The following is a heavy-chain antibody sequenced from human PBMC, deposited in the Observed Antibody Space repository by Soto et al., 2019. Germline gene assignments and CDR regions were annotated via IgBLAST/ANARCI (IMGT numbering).Heavy chain of an antibody. J-gene: IGHJ4*02. CDR3: ARVGYSRSWDIDY. D-gene: IGHD6-13*01. Sequence: QVQLQESGPGLVKPSQTLSLTCTVSGGSISSGDYYWSWIRQPPGKGLEGSGYIYYSGSTYYNPSLKSRVTISVDTSKNQFALKLSSLTAADTALDYCARVGYSRSWDIDYWGQGTLVTVSS. CDR1: GGSISSGDYY. V-gene: IGHV4-30-4*01. CDR2: IYYSGST.